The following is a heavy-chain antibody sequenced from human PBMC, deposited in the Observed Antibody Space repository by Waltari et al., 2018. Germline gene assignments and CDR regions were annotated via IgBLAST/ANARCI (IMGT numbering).Heavy chain of an antibody. Sequence: QVQLQESGPGLVKPSEPLSLTCDVSGYSISSGCYWGWIRQPPGKGLEWIGSIYHSGSTYQNPSLKSRLTISLDTSKNQFSLKLSSVTAADTAVFYCARHPEQLVGYWYFDLWGRGTLVTVSS. CDR3: ARHPEQLVGYWYFDL. D-gene: IGHD6-6*01. V-gene: IGHV4-38-2*01. CDR1: GYSISSGCY. J-gene: IGHJ2*01. CDR2: IYHSGST.